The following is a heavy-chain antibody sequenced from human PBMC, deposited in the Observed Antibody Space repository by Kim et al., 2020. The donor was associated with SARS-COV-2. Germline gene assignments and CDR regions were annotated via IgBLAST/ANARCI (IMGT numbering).Heavy chain of an antibody. CDR1: GGSISSTGYY. Sequence: SETLSLTCSVSGGSISSTGYYWGWIRQAPVLDLIGTISYSGITNYNPSLKSRVTISVDTSKNQFFLKLSSVTAADTAVYYCARSAGRNNFEFWGQGTLVTVSS. V-gene: IGHV4-39*01. CDR2: ISYSGIT. J-gene: IGHJ4*02. CDR3: ARSAGRNNFEF.